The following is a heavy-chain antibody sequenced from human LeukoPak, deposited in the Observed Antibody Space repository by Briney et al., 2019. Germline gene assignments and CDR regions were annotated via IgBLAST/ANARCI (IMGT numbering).Heavy chain of an antibody. CDR1: GGTFSSYA. Sequence: ASVKVSCKASGGTFSSYAISWVRQAPGQGLEWMGGIIPIFGTANYAQKFQDRVAITADESTSTAYMELSSLRSEDTAVYYCATKLTGVPYWYFDLWGRGTLVTVSS. V-gene: IGHV1-69*01. D-gene: IGHD7-27*01. J-gene: IGHJ2*01. CDR3: ATKLTGVPYWYFDL. CDR2: IIPIFGTA.